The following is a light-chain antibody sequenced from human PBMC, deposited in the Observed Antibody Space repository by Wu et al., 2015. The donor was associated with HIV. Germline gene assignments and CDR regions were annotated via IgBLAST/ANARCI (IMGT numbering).Light chain of an antibody. V-gene: IGKV3-15*01. CDR3: QQYNNWPWT. CDR2: DAS. Sequence: EIVMTQSPATLSVSPGERATLSCRASQSVNSNLAWFQQKPGQAPRLLISDASTRYTGIPARISGSGSGTEFTLSISSLQSEDFAVYYCQQYNNWPWTFGQGTKVEIK. J-gene: IGKJ1*01. CDR1: QSVNSN.